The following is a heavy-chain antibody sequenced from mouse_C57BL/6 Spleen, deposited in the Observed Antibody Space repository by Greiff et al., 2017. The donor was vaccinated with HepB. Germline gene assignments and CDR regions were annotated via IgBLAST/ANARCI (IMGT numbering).Heavy chain of an antibody. D-gene: IGHD6-1*01. CDR2: IDPSDSYT. Sequence: QVHVKQPGAELVMPGASVKLSCKASGYTFTSYWMHWVKQRPGQGLEWIGEIDPSDSYTNYNQKFKGKSTLTVDKSSSTAYMQLSSLTSEDSAVYYCARPSGRPFDYWGQGTTLTVSS. CDR1: GYTFTSYW. CDR3: ARPSGRPFDY. V-gene: IGHV1-69*01. J-gene: IGHJ2*01.